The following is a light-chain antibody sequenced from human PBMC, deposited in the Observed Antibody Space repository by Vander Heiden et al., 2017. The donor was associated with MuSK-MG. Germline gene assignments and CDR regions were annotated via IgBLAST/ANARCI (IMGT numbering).Light chain of an antibody. CDR1: QGISSY. J-gene: IGKJ4*01. CDR3: QRTYDAIT. V-gene: IGKV1-27*01. Sequence: DLELSQSPSSLSASVADIVTLTCRVIQGISSYLNWYRQKPGKVPKLLFYSASNLLSGVPTRCSGSGSRTYFTITISSLQPEDGVTYCGQRTYDAITFGGGTKVEMK. CDR2: SAS.